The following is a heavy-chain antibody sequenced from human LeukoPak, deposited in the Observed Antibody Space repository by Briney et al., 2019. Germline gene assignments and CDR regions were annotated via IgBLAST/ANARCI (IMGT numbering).Heavy chain of an antibody. Sequence: ASVKVSCKASGYIFTGYYMHWVRQAPGQGLEWMVWISAYNGNTNYAQKLQGRVTMTTDTSTGTAYMELRSLRSDDTAVYYCARDQFRCSGGSCYRFLGQLWGQGTLVTVSS. D-gene: IGHD2-15*01. CDR2: ISAYNGNT. CDR1: GYIFTGYY. CDR3: ARDQFRCSGGSCYRFLGQL. J-gene: IGHJ1*01. V-gene: IGHV1-18*04.